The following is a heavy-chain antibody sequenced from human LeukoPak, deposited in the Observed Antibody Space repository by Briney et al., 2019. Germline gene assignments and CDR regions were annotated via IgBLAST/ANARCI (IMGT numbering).Heavy chain of an antibody. Sequence: PGGSLRLSCAASGFTLSSYAMSWVRQAPGKGLEWVSAISGSGGSTYYADSVKGRFTISRDNSKNTLYLQMNSLRADDTAVYYCAKHSGNYYYYYYYYMDVWGKGTTVTVSS. CDR2: ISGSGGST. J-gene: IGHJ6*03. CDR3: AKHSGNYYYYYYYYMDV. V-gene: IGHV3-23*01. D-gene: IGHD1-26*01. CDR1: GFTLSSYA.